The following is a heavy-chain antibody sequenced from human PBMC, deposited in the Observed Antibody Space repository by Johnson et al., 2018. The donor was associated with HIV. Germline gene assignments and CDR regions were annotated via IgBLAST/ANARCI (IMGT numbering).Heavy chain of an antibody. CDR3: AKDRRELPSPFDI. CDR1: GFTFSSYA. D-gene: IGHD1-7*01. CDR2: ISSNGGST. Sequence: EVQVVESGGGLVQPGRSLRLSCAASGFTFSSYAMHWVRQAPGKGLEYVSAISSNGGSTYYANSVKGRFTISRDNSKNTLYLQMGSLRAEDTAVYYCAKDRRELPSPFDIWGQGTMVTVSS. V-gene: IGHV3-64*01. J-gene: IGHJ3*02.